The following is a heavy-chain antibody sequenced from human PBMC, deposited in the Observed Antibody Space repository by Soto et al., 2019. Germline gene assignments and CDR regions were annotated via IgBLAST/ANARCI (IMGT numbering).Heavy chain of an antibody. CDR3: ARAGVATIYPGNHWGDP. V-gene: IGHV4-30-4*01. J-gene: IGHJ5*02. CDR2: IYYSGST. CDR1: GGSISSGDYY. D-gene: IGHD5-12*01. Sequence: SETLSLTCTVSGGSISSGDYYWSWIRQPPGKGLEWIGYIYYSGSTYYNPSLKSRVTISVDTSKNQFSLNLSSVTAADTAMYYCARAGVATIYPGNHWGDPWGQGTLVTVS.